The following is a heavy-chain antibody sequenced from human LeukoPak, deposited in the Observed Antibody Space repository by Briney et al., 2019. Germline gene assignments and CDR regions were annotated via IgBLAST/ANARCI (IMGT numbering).Heavy chain of an antibody. CDR3: ARGISRGCSGVSCYSFDF. CDR1: GYTFTNYD. CDR2: MNPNSGNT. Sequence: ASVKVSCKVSGYTFTNYDINWVRQATGQGLEWMGWMNPNSGNTGYAQKFQGRVTMTRDTSISTAYMELRSLGSEDTAVYYCARGISRGCSGVSCYSFDFWGQGALVSVSS. V-gene: IGHV1-8*01. D-gene: IGHD2-15*01. J-gene: IGHJ4*02.